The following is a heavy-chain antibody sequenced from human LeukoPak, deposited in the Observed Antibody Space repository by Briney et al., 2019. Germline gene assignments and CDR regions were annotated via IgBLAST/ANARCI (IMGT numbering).Heavy chain of an antibody. D-gene: IGHD4-11*01. V-gene: IGHV3-11*01. CDR2: ISSSGSTI. CDR1: GFTFSDHY. CDR3: ARMHDYSNYVGDY. Sequence: GGSLRLSCAASGFTFSDHYMSWIRQAPGKGLEWVSYISSSGSTIYYADSVKGRFTISRDNAKNSLYLQMNSLRAEDTAVYYCARMHDYSNYVGDYWGQGTLVTVSS. J-gene: IGHJ4*02.